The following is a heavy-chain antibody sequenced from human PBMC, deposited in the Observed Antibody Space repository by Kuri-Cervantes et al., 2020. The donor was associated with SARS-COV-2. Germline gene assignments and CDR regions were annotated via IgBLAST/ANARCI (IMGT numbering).Heavy chain of an antibody. CDR3: ARVGYYGSGSRNAVDY. CDR1: GFAFSSSA. D-gene: IGHD3-10*01. J-gene: IGHJ4*02. V-gene: IGHV3-7*01. CDR2: IKQDGSEK. Sequence: GESLKISCAASGFAFSSSAMNWVRQAPGKGLEWVANIKQDGSEKYYVDSVKGRFTISRDNAKNSLYLQMNSLRAEDTAVYYCARVGYYGSGSRNAVDYWGQGTLVTVSS.